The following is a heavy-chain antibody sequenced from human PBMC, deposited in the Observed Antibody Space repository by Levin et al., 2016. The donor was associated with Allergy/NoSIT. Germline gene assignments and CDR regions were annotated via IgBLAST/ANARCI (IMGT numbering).Heavy chain of an antibody. CDR1: GFTFSSYS. CDR3: ASPQWFGDAYFDY. Sequence: GGSLRLSCAASGFTFSSYSMHWVRQAPGKGLEWVAFTRFDGSNKYYADSVKGRFSISRDNSKNTLHLQMNSLRAEDTAVYYCASPQWFGDAYFDYWGQGTLVTVSS. D-gene: IGHD3-10*01. V-gene: IGHV3-30*02. J-gene: IGHJ4*02. CDR2: TRFDGSNK.